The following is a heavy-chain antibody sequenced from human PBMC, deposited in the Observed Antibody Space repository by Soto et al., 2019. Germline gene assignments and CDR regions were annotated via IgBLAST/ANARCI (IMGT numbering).Heavy chain of an antibody. V-gene: IGHV4-4*07. Sequence: PSETLSLTCTVSGGSISSYYWSWIRQPAGKGLEWIGRIYTSGSTNYNPSPKSRVTMSVDTSKNQSSLKLSSVTAADTAVYYCARIIGDNWNYFYGMDVWGQGTTVTVSS. CDR3: ARIIGDNWNYFYGMDV. CDR1: GGSISSYY. D-gene: IGHD1-20*01. CDR2: IYTSGST. J-gene: IGHJ6*02.